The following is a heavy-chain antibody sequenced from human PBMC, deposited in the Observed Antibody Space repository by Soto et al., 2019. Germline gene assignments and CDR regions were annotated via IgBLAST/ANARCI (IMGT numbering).Heavy chain of an antibody. CDR2: IIPLLGLA. CDR3: ARAPYSSGWHYGLDV. Sequence: SVKVSCKAVGYTFIGQYMYWVRQAPGQGLQWMGRIIPLLGLANYAQKFQGRVTITADKSTSTAYMELSSLRSEDTAVYYCARAPYSSGWHYGLDVWGQGTTVTVSS. V-gene: IGHV1-69*02. J-gene: IGHJ6*02. CDR1: GYTFIGQY. D-gene: IGHD6-19*01.